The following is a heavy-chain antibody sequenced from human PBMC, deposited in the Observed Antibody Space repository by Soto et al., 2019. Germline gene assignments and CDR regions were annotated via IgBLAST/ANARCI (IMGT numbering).Heavy chain of an antibody. CDR2: INTVGSTT. J-gene: IGHJ4*02. CDR3: ARGGGNGEAGGMY. Sequence: EVQLVESGGGLVQPGGSLRLSCAASGFTFTSYWMHWVRQTPGKGLVWVSRINTVGSTTAYADSVKGRFTISRDNAKNKVYLQRNSLRAEDMAVYYCARGGGNGEAGGMYWGQGTLVTVSS. D-gene: IGHD3-16*01. V-gene: IGHV3-74*01. CDR1: GFTFTSYW.